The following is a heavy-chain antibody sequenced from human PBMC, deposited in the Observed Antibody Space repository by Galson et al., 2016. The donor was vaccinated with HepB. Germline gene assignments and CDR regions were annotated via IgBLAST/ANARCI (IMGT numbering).Heavy chain of an antibody. CDR2: ISTNTGNP. J-gene: IGHJ6*02. CDR3: ARDLREIASASGWAYYYYGMDV. V-gene: IGHV7-4-1*02. D-gene: IGHD6-13*01. Sequence: SVKVSCKASGYTFTSYALNWVRQAPGQGLEWMGWISTNTGNPTYGQGFPGRFVFSLDTSVSTAYLQIISLEAGDTAVYYCARDLREIASASGWAYYYYGMDVWGQGTTVTVSS. CDR1: GYTFTSYA.